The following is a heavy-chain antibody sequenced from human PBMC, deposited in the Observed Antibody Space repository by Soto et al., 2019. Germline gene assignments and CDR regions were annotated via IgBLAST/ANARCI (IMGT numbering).Heavy chain of an antibody. CDR1: GFTFSNAW. V-gene: IGHV3-15*07. D-gene: IGHD3-22*01. Sequence: GGSLRLSCAASGFTFSNAWMNWVRQAPGKGLEWVGRIKSKTDGGTTDYAAPVKGRFTISRDDSKDTLYLQMNSLKTEDTAVYYCTTDPVTMIVVVPSSGWGQGTLVTVSS. CDR3: TTDPVTMIVVVPSSG. J-gene: IGHJ4*02. CDR2: IKSKTDGGTT.